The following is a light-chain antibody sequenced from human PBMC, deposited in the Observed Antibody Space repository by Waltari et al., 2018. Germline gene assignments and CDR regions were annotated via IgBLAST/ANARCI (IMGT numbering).Light chain of an antibody. CDR3: SSYMDSSTLEL. V-gene: IGLV2-14*03. J-gene: IGLJ2*01. Sequence: QSALTQPASASGSPGQSITISCTGTSRDIGGYNYVSWYQQVPGKAPKLMIYDVSNRPSGVSSRFSGSKSGNTASLTISELQAEDEADYFCSSYMDSSTLELFGGGTSLTVL. CDR2: DVS. CDR1: SRDIGGYNY.